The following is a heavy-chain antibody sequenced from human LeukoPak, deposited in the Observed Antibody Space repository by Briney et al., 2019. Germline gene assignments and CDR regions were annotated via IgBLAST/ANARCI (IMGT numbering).Heavy chain of an antibody. CDR3: ARGSYYYGSGSYYKKPPTSFDY. V-gene: IGHV4-34*01. CDR1: GGSFSGYY. CDR2: INHSGST. D-gene: IGHD3-10*01. Sequence: SETLSLTCAVYGGSFSGYYWSWIRQPLGKGLEWIGEINHSGSTNYNPSLKSRVTISVDTSKNQFSLKLSSVTAADTAVYYCARGSYYYGSGSYYKKPPTSFDYWGQGTLVTVSS. J-gene: IGHJ4*02.